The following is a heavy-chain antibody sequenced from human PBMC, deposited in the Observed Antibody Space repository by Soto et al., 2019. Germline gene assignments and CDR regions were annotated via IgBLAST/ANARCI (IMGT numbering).Heavy chain of an antibody. V-gene: IGHV3-23*01. CDR2: LSVTGAST. Sequence: GGSLRLSCAASGFTFSNDAMTWVRQAPGKGLEWVSALSVTGASTYYADSVKGRFTISRDNSKSTLYLQMSSLRAEDTAVYFCAKRGSCTSTSCYYDYWGQGTLVTVSS. CDR3: AKRGSCTSTSCYYDY. CDR1: GFTFSNDA. J-gene: IGHJ4*02. D-gene: IGHD2-2*01.